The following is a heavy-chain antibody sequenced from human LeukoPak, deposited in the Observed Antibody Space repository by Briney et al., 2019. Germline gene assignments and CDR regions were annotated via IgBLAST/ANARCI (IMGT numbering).Heavy chain of an antibody. V-gene: IGHV4-4*02. D-gene: IGHD3-22*01. CDR1: GGSITSTNW. CDR3: AREASRSSGYYSSAFDI. Sequence: PSGTLSLTCGVSGGSITSTNWWSWVRQPPGQGLEWIGVVSLSGLTNYTPSLSSRVIMALDTSKNHLSLHLTSVTAADTAVYYCAREASRSSGYYSSAFDIWGQGTMVTVSS. J-gene: IGHJ3*02. CDR2: VSLSGLT.